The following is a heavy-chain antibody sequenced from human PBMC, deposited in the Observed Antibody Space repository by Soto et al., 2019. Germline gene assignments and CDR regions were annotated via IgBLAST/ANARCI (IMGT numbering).Heavy chain of an antibody. V-gene: IGHV4-34*01. CDR3: ARGARIILLWFGERWFDP. J-gene: IGHJ5*02. D-gene: IGHD3-10*01. Sequence: SETLSLTCAVYGGSFSGYYWSWIRQPPGKGLEWIGEINHSGSTNYNPSLKSRVTISVDTSKNQFSLKLSSVTAADTAVYYCARGARIILLWFGERWFDPWGQGTLVTVSS. CDR1: GGSFSGYY. CDR2: INHSGST.